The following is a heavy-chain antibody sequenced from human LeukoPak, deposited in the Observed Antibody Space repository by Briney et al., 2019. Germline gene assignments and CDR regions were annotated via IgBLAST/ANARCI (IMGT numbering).Heavy chain of an antibody. Sequence: GGSLRLSCAASGFTFSTYAMSWVRQAPGKGLEWVSIVSGGGVNTYYVDSVRGRFTISRDNSKNTLYLQMNSLRAEDTAVYYCARVVMVSYGTMFDYWGQGTLVTVSS. CDR3: ARVVMVSYGTMFDY. CDR1: GFTFSTYA. CDR2: VSGGGVNT. D-gene: IGHD5-18*01. V-gene: IGHV3-23*01. J-gene: IGHJ4*02.